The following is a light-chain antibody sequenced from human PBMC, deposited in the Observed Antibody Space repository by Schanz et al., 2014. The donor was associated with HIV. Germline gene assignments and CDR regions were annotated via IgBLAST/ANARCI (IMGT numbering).Light chain of an antibody. CDR1: SSDVGGYNY. J-gene: IGLJ3*02. Sequence: QSALTQPASVSGSPGQSITISCTGTSSDVGGYNYVSWYQQHPGKAPKLMIYEVNKRPSGVPDRFSGSKSGNTAPLTISGLQAEDEADYYCSSFAXXNIPWVFGGGTKLTVL. CDR3: SSFAXXNIPWV. V-gene: IGLV2-14*01. CDR2: EVN.